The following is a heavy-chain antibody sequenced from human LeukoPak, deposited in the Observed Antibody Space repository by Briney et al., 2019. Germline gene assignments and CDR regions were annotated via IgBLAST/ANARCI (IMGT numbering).Heavy chain of an antibody. CDR3: AQDANYYDSSGFFIPFDY. D-gene: IGHD3-22*01. CDR2: ISGNGHQT. V-gene: IGHV3-23*01. J-gene: IGHJ4*02. CDR1: GFAFSRFA. Sequence: GGSLRLSCSASGFAFSRFAMTWVRHLPGKGLDWVSTISGNGHQTYYGDSVKGRFSVSRDNSKNILYLQMDSLRADDSALYYCAQDANYYDSSGFFIPFDYWGQGTLVTVSS.